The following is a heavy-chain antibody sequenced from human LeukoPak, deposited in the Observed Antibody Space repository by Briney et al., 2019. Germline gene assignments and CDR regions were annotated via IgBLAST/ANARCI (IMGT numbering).Heavy chain of an antibody. V-gene: IGHV4-4*09. D-gene: IGHD5-12*01. J-gene: IGHJ5*02. CDR3: ARRGYSGYEMSS. CDR1: GGSISSYY. Sequence: SETLSLTCTVSGGSISSYYWSGIRQPPGKGLEWIGYIYTSGSTNYNPSLKSRVTISVDTSKNQFSLKLSSVTAADTAVYYCARRGYSGYEMSSWGQGTLVTVSS. CDR2: IYTSGST.